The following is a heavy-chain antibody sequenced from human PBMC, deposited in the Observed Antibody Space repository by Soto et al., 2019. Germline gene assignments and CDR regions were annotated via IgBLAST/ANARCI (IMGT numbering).Heavy chain of an antibody. Sequence: EVQLLESGGGLGQPGGSLRLSCAASGFTFSLYPMSWVRQTPEKGVEWVSTIGTTGSDTYYADSVRRRSTISRNESDNKLYMQMCIMRAEESDVYYCAKSRVDRGRANFDLWGRGMLVPVSS. V-gene: IGHV3-23*01. CDR3: AKSRVDRGRANFDL. D-gene: IGHD2-15*01. J-gene: IGHJ2*01. CDR2: IGTTGSDT. CDR1: GFTFSLYP.